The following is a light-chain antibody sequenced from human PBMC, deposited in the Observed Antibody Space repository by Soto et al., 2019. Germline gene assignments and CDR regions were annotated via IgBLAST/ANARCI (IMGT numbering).Light chain of an antibody. J-gene: IGKJ4*01. V-gene: IGKV1-17*01. CDR3: LQHNTCPLT. CDR1: QGIRND. Sequence: DIQMTQSTSSLSASVGDRVTITCRASQGIRNDLGWYQQKPGKPPKLLIYAASSLQSGVPSTFCGSGFGTEYTLTICSLQPEDLATYYCLQHNTCPLTFGGGTKVEI. CDR2: AAS.